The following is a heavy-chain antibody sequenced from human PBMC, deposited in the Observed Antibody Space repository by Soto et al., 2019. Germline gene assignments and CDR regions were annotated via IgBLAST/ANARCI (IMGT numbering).Heavy chain of an antibody. CDR3: ATWNGLGVAFNWFDP. Sequence: PSETLSLTCTVSGGSITTTGSYWGWIRQPPGKGLEWIGSIYHNGNSYSSPSLKSRVTISVDTSNNHFSLKLLSVTAADTAVYYCATWNGLGVAFNWFDPWGQGTLVTVSS. CDR2: IYHNGNS. J-gene: IGHJ5*02. CDR1: GGSITTTGSY. D-gene: IGHD1-1*01. V-gene: IGHV4-39*02.